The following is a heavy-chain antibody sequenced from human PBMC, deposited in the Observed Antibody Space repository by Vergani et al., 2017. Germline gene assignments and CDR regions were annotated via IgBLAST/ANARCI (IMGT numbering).Heavy chain of an antibody. J-gene: IGHJ5*02. CDR3: ATDRAFGAYQSWFDP. CDR2: IIPNFSTA. CDR1: GYTFTNHA. D-gene: IGHD4-17*01. Sequence: QVQLVQSGSELKKPGASVKVSCKASGYTFTNHAMNWVRQAPGQGPEWMGRIIPNFSTANYGQKFQGRVTIIADESWSTVYLEVRSLRYDDTAIYYCATDRAFGAYQSWFDPGGQGTLVTVSS. V-gene: IGHV1-69*18.